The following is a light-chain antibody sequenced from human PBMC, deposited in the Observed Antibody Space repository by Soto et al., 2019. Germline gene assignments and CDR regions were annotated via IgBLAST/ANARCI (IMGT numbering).Light chain of an antibody. V-gene: IGLV2-14*01. CDR2: AVS. CDR1: SSDVGGYNY. Sequence: QAVVTQPASVSGSPGQSITISCTGTSSDVGGYNYVSWYQQHSGKAPKLMIYAVSDRPSGVSNRFSGSKSGNTASLTISGLQAEDEADYYCSSYTSSSTLLFGGGTKVTVL. CDR3: SSYTSSSTLL. J-gene: IGLJ2*01.